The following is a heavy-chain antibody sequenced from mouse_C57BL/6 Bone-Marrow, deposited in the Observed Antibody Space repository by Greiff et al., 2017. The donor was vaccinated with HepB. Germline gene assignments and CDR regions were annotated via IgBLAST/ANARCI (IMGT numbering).Heavy chain of an antibody. CDR3: ARERVVTTGGGYYFDY. Sequence: EVKVVESGGGLVKPGGSLKLSCAASGFTFSSYAMSWVRQTPEKRLEWVATISDGGSYTYYPDNVKGRFTISRDNAKNNLYLQMSHLTSEDTAMYYCARERVVTTGGGYYFDYWGQGTTLTVSS. V-gene: IGHV5-4*01. CDR2: ISDGGSYT. CDR1: GFTFSSYA. J-gene: IGHJ2*01. D-gene: IGHD2-2*01.